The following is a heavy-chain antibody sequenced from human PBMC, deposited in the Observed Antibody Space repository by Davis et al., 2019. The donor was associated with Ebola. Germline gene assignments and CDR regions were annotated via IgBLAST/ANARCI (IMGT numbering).Heavy chain of an antibody. CDR3: ARAISWNYYFDY. V-gene: IGHV3-11*01. J-gene: IGHJ4*02. D-gene: IGHD1-7*01. CDR1: GFTVSSNY. Sequence: GGSLRLSCAASGFTVSSNYMSWIRQAPGKGLECVSYTSSSGSSIYYADSVKGRFTISRDNAKNSLYLQMNSLRTEDTAVYYCARAISWNYYFDYWGQGSLVTVSS. CDR2: TSSSGSSI.